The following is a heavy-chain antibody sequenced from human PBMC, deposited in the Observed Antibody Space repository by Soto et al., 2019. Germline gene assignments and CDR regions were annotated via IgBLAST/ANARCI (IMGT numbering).Heavy chain of an antibody. V-gene: IGHV3-33*01. CDR3: ARGVQWLVLTNPFDY. J-gene: IGHJ4*02. D-gene: IGHD6-19*01. CDR2: IWYDGSNK. CDR1: GFTFSSYG. Sequence: QVQLVESGGGVVQPGRSLRLSCAASGFTFSSYGMHWVRQAPGKGLEWVAVIWYDGSNKYYADSVKGRFTISRDNSKNTLYLQMNSLRAEDTALYYCARGVQWLVLTNPFDYWGQGTLVTVSS.